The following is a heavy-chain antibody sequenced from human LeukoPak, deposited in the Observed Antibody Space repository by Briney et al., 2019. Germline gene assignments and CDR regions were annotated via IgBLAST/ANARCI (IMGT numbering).Heavy chain of an antibody. J-gene: IGHJ4*02. Sequence: SETPSLTCTVSGGSISSYYWSWIRQPPGKGLEWIGYIYYSGSTNYNPSLKSRVTISVDTSKNQFSLKLSSVTAADTAVYYCAREYGSGSLFDYWGQGTLVTVSS. CDR3: AREYGSGSLFDY. D-gene: IGHD3-10*01. CDR2: IYYSGST. V-gene: IGHV4-59*01. CDR1: GGSISSYY.